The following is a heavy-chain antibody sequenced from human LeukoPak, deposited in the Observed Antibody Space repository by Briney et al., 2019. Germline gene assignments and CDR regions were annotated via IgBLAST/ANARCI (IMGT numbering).Heavy chain of an antibody. CDR3: AKGDGSGSYYKVPSFDY. CDR2: INWNGGST. CDR1: GFTFDDYG. D-gene: IGHD3-10*01. V-gene: IGHV3-20*04. J-gene: IGHJ4*02. Sequence: PGGSLRLSCAASGFTFDDYGMSWVRQAPGKGLEWVSGINWNGGSTGYADSVKGRFTISRDNAKNSLYLQMNSLRAEDTALYYCAKGDGSGSYYKVPSFDYWGQGTLVTVSS.